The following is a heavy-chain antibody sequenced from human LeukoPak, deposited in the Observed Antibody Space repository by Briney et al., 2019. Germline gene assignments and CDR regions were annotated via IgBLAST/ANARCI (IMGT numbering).Heavy chain of an antibody. D-gene: IGHD6-6*01. CDR3: ARKQLGTYYYYGMDV. J-gene: IGHJ6*02. CDR1: GYTFTSYD. V-gene: IGHV1-8*01. Sequence: ASVKVSCTASGYTFTSYDINWVRQATGQGLEWMGWMNPNSGNTGYAQKFQSRVTMTRNTSISTAYMELSSLRSEDTAVYYCARKQLGTYYYYGMDVWGQGTTVTVSS. CDR2: MNPNSGNT.